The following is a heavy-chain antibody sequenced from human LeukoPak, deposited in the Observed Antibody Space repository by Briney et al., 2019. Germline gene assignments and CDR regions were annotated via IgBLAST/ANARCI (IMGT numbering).Heavy chain of an antibody. D-gene: IGHD4-17*01. J-gene: IGHJ6*02. Sequence: ASVKVSCKASGYTFTSCYMHWVRQAPGQGLEWMGIINPSGGSTSYAQKFQGRVTMTRDTSTSTVYMELSSLRSEDTAVYYCASANIYGDYESPEFYYYYGMDVWGQGTTVTVSS. CDR3: ASANIYGDYESPEFYYYYGMDV. CDR1: GYTFTSCY. CDR2: INPSGGST. V-gene: IGHV1-46*01.